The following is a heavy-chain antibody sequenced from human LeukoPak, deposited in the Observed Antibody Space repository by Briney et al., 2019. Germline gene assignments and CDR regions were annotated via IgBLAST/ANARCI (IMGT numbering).Heavy chain of an antibody. Sequence: GGSLRLSCAASGFTFSSYALHWVRQAPGKGLEWVAVISYDGSNKYYADSVKGRFTISRDNSKNTLYLQMNSLRAEDTAVYYCAKDLGPTGIVVVPAARYYYYYGMDVWGQGTTVTVSS. D-gene: IGHD2-2*01. J-gene: IGHJ6*02. CDR2: ISYDGSNK. V-gene: IGHV3-30*04. CDR1: GFTFSSYA. CDR3: AKDLGPTGIVVVPAARYYYYYGMDV.